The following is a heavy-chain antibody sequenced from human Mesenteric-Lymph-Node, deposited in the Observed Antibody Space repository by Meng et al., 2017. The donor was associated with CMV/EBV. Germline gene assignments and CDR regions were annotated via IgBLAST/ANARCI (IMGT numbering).Heavy chain of an antibody. Sequence: ASVKVSCKASGYTFTSYDINWVRQATGQGLEWMGWMNPNSGNTGYAQKFQGRVTITRNTSISTAYMELSSLRSEDTAVYYCAREGGNDYNFDYWGQGTLVTVSS. V-gene: IGHV1-8*03. CDR2: MNPNSGNT. CDR1: GYTFTSYD. D-gene: IGHD4-11*01. CDR3: AREGGNDYNFDY. J-gene: IGHJ4*02.